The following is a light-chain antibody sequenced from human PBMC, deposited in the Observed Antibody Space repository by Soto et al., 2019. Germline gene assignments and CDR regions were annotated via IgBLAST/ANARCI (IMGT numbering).Light chain of an antibody. CDR3: RSYAGSNNTV. J-gene: IGLJ2*01. CDR2: EVS. V-gene: IGLV2-8*01. CDR1: SSDVGCYNY. Sequence: QSALTQPPSASGSPGQSITISCTGTSSDVGCYNYVSWYQQHPGKAPKLMIYEVSKRPSGVPDRFSGSKSGNTASLTVSGLDAEDEAYYYCRSYAGSNNTVFGGGTKLTVL.